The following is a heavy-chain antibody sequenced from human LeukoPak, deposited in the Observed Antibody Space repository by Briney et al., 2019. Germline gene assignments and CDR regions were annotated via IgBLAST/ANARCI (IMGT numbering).Heavy chain of an antibody. Sequence: GRSLRLSCAASGFTFSSYAMCWVRQAPGKGLEWVAVISYDGSNKYYADSVKGRFTISRDNSKNTLYLQMNSLGAEDTAVYYCARDLDYGGRSNFDHWGQGTLVTVSS. V-gene: IGHV3-30-3*01. D-gene: IGHD4-23*01. J-gene: IGHJ4*02. CDR3: ARDLDYGGRSNFDH. CDR2: ISYDGSNK. CDR1: GFTFSSYA.